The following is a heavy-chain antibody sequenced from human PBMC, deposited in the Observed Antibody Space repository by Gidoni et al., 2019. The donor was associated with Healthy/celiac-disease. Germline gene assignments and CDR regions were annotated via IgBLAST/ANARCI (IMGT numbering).Heavy chain of an antibody. CDR2: INPNSGGT. J-gene: IGHJ6*02. CDR1: GSTSTGHD. CDR3: ARRPQDYYYGMDV. Sequence: QVQLVQSGAAVKKPGASVKVSCKASGSTSTGHDMHWVRQAPGQGLEWMGWINPNSGGTNYAQKFQGRVTMTRDTSISTAYMELSRLRSDDTAVYYCARRPQDYYYGMDVWGQGTTVTVSS. V-gene: IGHV1-2*02.